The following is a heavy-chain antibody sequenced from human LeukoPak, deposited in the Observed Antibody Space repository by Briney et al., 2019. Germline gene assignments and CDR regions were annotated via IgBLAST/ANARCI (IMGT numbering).Heavy chain of an antibody. Sequence: GGSLRLSCVASGFIFSGYWMDWVRQAPGKGMEWVANIKQDGSVQYYADSVKGRFTISRDNAKNSLYLEMNSLRAEDTAVYYCSRSLEYWGQGALVTVSS. CDR1: GFIFSGYW. CDR2: IKQDGSVQ. J-gene: IGHJ4*02. V-gene: IGHV3-7*01. CDR3: SRSLEY.